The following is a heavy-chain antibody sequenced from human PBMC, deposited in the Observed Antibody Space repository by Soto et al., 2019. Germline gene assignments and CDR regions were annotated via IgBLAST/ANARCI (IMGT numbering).Heavy chain of an antibody. V-gene: IGHV1-2*02. J-gene: IGHJ6*02. CDR2: INPNSGGT. D-gene: IGHD3-10*01. CDR3: AGNLGGGGDYFYGMDV. Sequence: QVQLVQSGAEVKKPGASVKVSCKTSGYTFNEYYIHWMRQVPGQGPEWMGWINPNSGGTKFAKKFQGGVTMTSETANRTASMELSRRGSGDKAVYFGAGNLGGGGDYFYGMDVWGQGTAVTVSS. CDR1: GYTFNEYY.